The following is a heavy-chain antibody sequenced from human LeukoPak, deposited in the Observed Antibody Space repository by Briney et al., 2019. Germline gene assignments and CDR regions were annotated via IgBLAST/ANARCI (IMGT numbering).Heavy chain of an antibody. J-gene: IGHJ5*02. Sequence: GGSLRLSCAASGFMFSSYAMSWVRQAPGKGLEWVSGISGSGGSTYYADSVKGRFTISRDNSKNTLYLQMNSLRAEDTAVYYCANFRLDYDSRGYSKWFDPWGQGTLVTVSS. V-gene: IGHV3-23*01. D-gene: IGHD3-22*01. CDR2: ISGSGGST. CDR1: GFMFSSYA. CDR3: ANFRLDYDSRGYSKWFDP.